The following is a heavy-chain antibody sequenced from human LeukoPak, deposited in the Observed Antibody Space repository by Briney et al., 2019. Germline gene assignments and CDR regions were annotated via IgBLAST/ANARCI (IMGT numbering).Heavy chain of an antibody. D-gene: IGHD2-21*02. V-gene: IGHV4-34*01. CDR3: ARGGGVVVTASQRYFDL. CDR1: GGSFSGYY. Sequence: SETLSLTCAVYGGSFSGYYWSWIRQPPVKGLEWIGEINHSGSTNYNPSLKSRVTISVDTSKNQFSLKLSSVTAADTAVYYCARGGGVVVTASQRYFDLWGRGTLVTVSS. CDR2: INHSGST. J-gene: IGHJ2*01.